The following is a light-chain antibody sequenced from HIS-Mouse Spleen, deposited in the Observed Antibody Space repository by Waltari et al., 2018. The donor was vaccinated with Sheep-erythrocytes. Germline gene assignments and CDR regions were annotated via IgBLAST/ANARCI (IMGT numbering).Light chain of an antibody. J-gene: IGLJ1*01. CDR1: SSDVGGYNH. V-gene: IGLV2-8*01. Sequence: QSALTQPPSASGSPGQSVTIPCTGTSSDVGGYNHVSWYQQHPGKAPKLMIYDVSKRPSGVPDRFSGSKSGNTASLTISGLQAEDEADYYCCSYAGSYNHVFATGTKVTVL. CDR2: DVS. CDR3: CSYAGSYNHV.